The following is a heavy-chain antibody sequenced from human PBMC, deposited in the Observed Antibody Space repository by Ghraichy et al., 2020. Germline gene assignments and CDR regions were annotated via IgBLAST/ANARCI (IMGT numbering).Heavy chain of an antibody. D-gene: IGHD2-2*01. CDR3: ARELSKVGSTSCYDY. CDR1: GFTFSSYE. J-gene: IGHJ4*02. V-gene: IGHV3-48*03. Sequence: LSLTCAASGFTFSSYEMNWVRQAPGKGLEWVSYISSSSSTIYYADSVKGRFTISRDNAKNSLYLQLNSLRAEDTATYYCARELSKVGSTSCYDYWGQGTLVTVSS. CDR2: ISSSSSTI.